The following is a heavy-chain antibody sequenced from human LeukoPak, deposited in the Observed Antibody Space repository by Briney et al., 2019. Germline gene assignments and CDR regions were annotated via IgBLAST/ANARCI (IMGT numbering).Heavy chain of an antibody. Sequence: PSETLSLTCTIFGGFISSSSYYWGWIRQPPGKGLEWIGDIYYSGSTYYNPALKSRVSMSIDTSKNQFSLELRSVAAADTALYYCARRRYYDSTGYLEWGQGTLVTVTS. D-gene: IGHD3-22*01. J-gene: IGHJ1*01. CDR2: IYYSGST. CDR1: GGFISSSSYY. V-gene: IGHV4-39*01. CDR3: ARRRYYDSTGYLE.